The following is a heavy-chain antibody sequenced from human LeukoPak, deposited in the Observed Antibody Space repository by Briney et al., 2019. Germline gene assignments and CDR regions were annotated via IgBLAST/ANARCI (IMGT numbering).Heavy chain of an antibody. CDR2: ISGSGGST. CDR3: AKDSPMGDYYGSSIYYPNYYFDY. D-gene: IGHD3-22*01. V-gene: IGHV3-23*01. Sequence: GGSLRLSCAASGFTFSSYAMSWVRQAPGKGLEWVSAISGSGGSTYYADSVKGRFTISRDNSKNTLYLQMNSWRAEDTAVYYCAKDSPMGDYYGSSIYYPNYYFDYWGQGTLVTVSS. J-gene: IGHJ4*02. CDR1: GFTFSSYA.